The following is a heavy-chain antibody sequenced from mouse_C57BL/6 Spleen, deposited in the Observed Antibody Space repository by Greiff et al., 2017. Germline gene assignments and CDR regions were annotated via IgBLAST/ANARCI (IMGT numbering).Heavy chain of an antibody. CDR1: GYSFTDYN. V-gene: IGHV1-39*01. CDR3: ARSGRNYGSSYGYFDV. D-gene: IGHD1-1*01. Sequence: LVESGPELVKPGASVKISCKASGYSFTDYNMNWVKQSNGKSLEWIGVINPNYGTTSYNQKFKGKATLTVDQSSSTAYMQLNSLTSEDAAVYYCARSGRNYGSSYGYFDVWGTGTTVTVSS. CDR2: INPNYGTT. J-gene: IGHJ1*03.